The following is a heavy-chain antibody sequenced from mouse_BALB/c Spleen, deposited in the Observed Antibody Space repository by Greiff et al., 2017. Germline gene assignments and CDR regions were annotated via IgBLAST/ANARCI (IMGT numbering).Heavy chain of an antibody. CDR2: INPNNGGT. D-gene: IGHD2-4*01. J-gene: IGHJ3*01. V-gene: IGHV1-22*01. Sequence: VQLQQPGAELVRPGASVKLSCKTSGYTFTEYTMHWVKQSHGESLEWIGGINPNNGGTSYNKKFKGKATLTVDKSSSTAYMELRSLASEDSAVYCGARATRITTGFADWGQGTRVTVSA. CDR1: GYTFTEYT. CDR3: ARATRITTGFAD.